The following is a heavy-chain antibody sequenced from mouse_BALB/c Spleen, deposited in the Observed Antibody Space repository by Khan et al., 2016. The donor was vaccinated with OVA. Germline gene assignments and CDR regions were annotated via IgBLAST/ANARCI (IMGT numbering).Heavy chain of an antibody. V-gene: IGHV7-3*02. J-gene: IGHJ1*01. D-gene: IGHD1-1*01. Sequence: EVELVESGGGLVQPGGSLRLSCATSGFTFTDYYMSWARQPPGKSLEWLGFIRNKAKGYTTEYIAPVKGRFTISRDSSKCIVYLQIKTLRAEDSATYYGARESVVDVYWYFDVWGAGTTVTVSS. CDR2: IRNKAKGYTT. CDR1: GFTFTDYY. CDR3: ARESVVDVYWYFDV.